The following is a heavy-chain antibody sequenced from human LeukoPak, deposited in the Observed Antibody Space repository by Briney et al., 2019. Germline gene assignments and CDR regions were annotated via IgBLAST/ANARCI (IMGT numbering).Heavy chain of an antibody. J-gene: IGHJ4*02. CDR3: ARGKVVTMVRGVIITYFDY. CDR1: GYSFTRYF. D-gene: IGHD3-10*01. V-gene: IGHV1-46*01. Sequence: ASVKVSCKASGYSFTRYFIHWVRQAPGQGVEWMGVSIPSDGSTSYAQKFQGRVTMTRDTSTSTVYMELSSLRAEDTAVYYCARGKVVTMVRGVIITYFDYWGQGTLVTVSS. CDR2: SIPSDGST.